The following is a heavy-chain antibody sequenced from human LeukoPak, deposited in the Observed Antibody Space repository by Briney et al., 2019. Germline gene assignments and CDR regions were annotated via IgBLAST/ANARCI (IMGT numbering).Heavy chain of an antibody. J-gene: IGHJ5*02. D-gene: IGHD2-2*01. CDR1: GFTFSSYG. Sequence: PGGSLRLSCAASGFTFSSYGMHWVREAPGKGLEWVAVIWYDGSNKYYADSVKGRFTISRDNSKNTLYLQMNSLRAEDTAVYYCARVGQGVPAAMLGWFDPWGQGTLVTVPS. CDR2: IWYDGSNK. CDR3: ARVGQGVPAAMLGWFDP. V-gene: IGHV3-33*01.